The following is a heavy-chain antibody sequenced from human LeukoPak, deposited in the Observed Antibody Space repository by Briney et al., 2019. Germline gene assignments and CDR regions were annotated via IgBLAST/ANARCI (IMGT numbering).Heavy chain of an antibody. J-gene: IGHJ4*02. V-gene: IGHV3-23*01. CDR1: GFTFSSYA. D-gene: IGHD3-22*01. CDR2: ISGSGGST. CDR3: ARDLTRVNTYDSRDFDY. Sequence: GGSLRLSCAASGFTFSSYAMSWVRQAPGKGLEWVSAISGSGGSTYYADSVKGRFTISRDNAKNSLYLQMNSLRAEDTAVYYCARDLTRVNTYDSRDFDYWGQGTLVTVSS.